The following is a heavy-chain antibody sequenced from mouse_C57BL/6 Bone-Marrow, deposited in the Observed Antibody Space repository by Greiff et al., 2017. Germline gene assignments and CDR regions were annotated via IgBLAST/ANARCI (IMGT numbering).Heavy chain of an antibody. CDR1: GYTFTSYG. Sequence: QVHVKQSGAELARPGASVKLSCKASGYTFTSYGISWVKQRTGQGLEWIGEIYPRSGNTYYNEKFKGKATLTADKSSSTAYMELRSLTSEDSAVYFCSNYEFAYWGQGTLVTVSA. CDR2: IYPRSGNT. CDR3: SNYEFAY. D-gene: IGHD2-5*01. V-gene: IGHV1-81*01. J-gene: IGHJ3*01.